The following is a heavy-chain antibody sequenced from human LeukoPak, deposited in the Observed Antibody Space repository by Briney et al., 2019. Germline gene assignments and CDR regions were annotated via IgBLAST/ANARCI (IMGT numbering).Heavy chain of an antibody. CDR2: ISAYNGNT. CDR1: GYTFTSYG. V-gene: IGHV1-18*01. CDR3: ARDLLGELLDY. Sequence: ASVTVSFKASGYTFTSYGISWVRQAPGQGLEWMGWISAYNGNTNYAQKLQGRVTMTTDTSTSTAYMELRSLRSDDTAVYYCARDLLGELLDYWGQGTLVTVSS. D-gene: IGHD1-26*01. J-gene: IGHJ4*02.